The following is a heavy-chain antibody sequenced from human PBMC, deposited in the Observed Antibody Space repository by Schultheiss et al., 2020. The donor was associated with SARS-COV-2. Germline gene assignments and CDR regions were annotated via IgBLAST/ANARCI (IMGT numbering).Heavy chain of an antibody. CDR2: ISYDGSTK. CDR3: AREKAADDYGMDV. V-gene: IGHV3-30-3*01. J-gene: IGHJ6*02. D-gene: IGHD6-13*01. Sequence: GGSLRLSCAASGFTFSIYTFHWVRQAPGKGLEWVAIISYDGSTKFYADSVRGRFTVARDNSKDTLYLQLSSLRPDDTAVYYCAREKAADDYGMDVWGQGATVTVAS. CDR1: GFTFSIYT.